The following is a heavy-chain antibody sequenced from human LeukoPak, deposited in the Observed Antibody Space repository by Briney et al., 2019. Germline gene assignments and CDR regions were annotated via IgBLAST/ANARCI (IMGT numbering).Heavy chain of an antibody. V-gene: IGHV3-74*01. CDR2: INSDESTT. CDR1: GFTLSSHW. D-gene: IGHD3-22*01. CDR3: ARVMYYYHSSGSIAVYYFDY. Sequence: PGGSLRLSCAASGFTLSSHWMHWVRQAPGKGLVWVSRINSDESTTSYADSVKGRFTISRDNAKNTLYLQMNSLRAEDTAVYYCARVMYYYHSSGSIAVYYFDYWGQGTLVTVSS. J-gene: IGHJ4*02.